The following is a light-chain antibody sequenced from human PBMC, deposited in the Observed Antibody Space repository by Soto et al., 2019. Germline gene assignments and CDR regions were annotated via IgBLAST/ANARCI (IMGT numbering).Light chain of an antibody. CDR1: QDIRND. J-gene: IGKJ1*01. V-gene: IGKV1-6*01. CDR3: LEDYIYPWT. CDR2: AAS. Sequence: AIQVTQSPSSLSASVGDRVTVTCRASQDIRNDLGWYQQKPGKAPKLLIYAASSLQSGVPSRFSGSGSGTDFNLTISSLLPEDFATYYCLEDYIYPWTFGQGTKVEIK.